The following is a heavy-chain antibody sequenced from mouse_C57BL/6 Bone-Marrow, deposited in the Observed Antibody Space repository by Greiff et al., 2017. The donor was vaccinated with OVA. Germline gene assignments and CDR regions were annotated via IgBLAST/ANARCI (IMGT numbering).Heavy chain of an antibody. CDR3: ARSIVEYYAMDY. Sequence: VQLKESGPVLVKPGASVKMSCKASGYTFTDYYMNWVKQSHGKSLEWIGVINPYNGGTSYNQKFKGKATLTVDKSSSTAYMELNSLTSEDSAVYYCARSIVEYYAMDYWGQGTSVTVSS. CDR2: INPYNGGT. CDR1: GYTFTDYY. J-gene: IGHJ4*01. V-gene: IGHV1-19*01.